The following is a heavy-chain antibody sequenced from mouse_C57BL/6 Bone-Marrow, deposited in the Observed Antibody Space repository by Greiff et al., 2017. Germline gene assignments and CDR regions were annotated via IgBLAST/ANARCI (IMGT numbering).Heavy chain of an antibody. CDR1: GYTFTSYW. V-gene: IGHV1-59*01. CDR3: ARGGYYGPYWYFDV. CDR2: IDPSDSYT. Sequence: VQLQQSGAELVKPGASVKISCKASGYTFTSYWMHWVKQRPGQGLEWIGVIDPSDSYTNYNPKFKGKATLTVDTSSSTAYMQLSSLTSEDSAVYYGARGGYYGPYWYFDVWGTGTTVTVSS. D-gene: IGHD1-2*01. J-gene: IGHJ1*03.